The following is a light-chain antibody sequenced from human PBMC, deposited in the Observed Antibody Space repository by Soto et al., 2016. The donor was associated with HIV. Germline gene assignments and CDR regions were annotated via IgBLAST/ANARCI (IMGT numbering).Light chain of an antibody. CDR2: AAS. CDR3: LQDHNYPRT. V-gene: IGKV1-6*01. J-gene: IGKJ1*01. CDR1: QDIGID. Sequence: AVQMTQSPSSLSASVGDRVIITCRASQDIGIDLGWYQQKPGKAPKVLIHAASSLQSGVPSRFSGSGSGTDFTLTISSLQSEDFAAYYCLQDHNYPRTLGQGTKVEIK.